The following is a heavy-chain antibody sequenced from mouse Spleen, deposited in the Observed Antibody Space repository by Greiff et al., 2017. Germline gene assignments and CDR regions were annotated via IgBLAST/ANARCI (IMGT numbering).Heavy chain of an antibody. D-gene: IGHD1-1*02. Sequence: VKLEESGPGLVAPSQSLSITCTVSGFSLTSYGVHWVRQPPGKGLEWLGVIWAGGSTNYNSALMSRLSISKDNSKSQVFLKMNSLQTDDTAMYYCARDKTWVARYYFDYWGQGTTLTVSS. CDR3: ARDKTWVARYYFDY. J-gene: IGHJ2*01. CDR1: GFSLTSYG. CDR2: IWAGGST. V-gene: IGHV2-9*02.